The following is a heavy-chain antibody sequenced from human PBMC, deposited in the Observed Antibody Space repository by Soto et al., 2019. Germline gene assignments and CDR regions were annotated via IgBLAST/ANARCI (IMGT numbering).Heavy chain of an antibody. Sequence: QVQLQESGPGLVKPSGTLSLTCAVSGDSISSDKWWSWVRQPPGKGLEWIGEIHHSGNSNYNPSLKSRVIISVDMSKNQFSLNLSSVTDADTAVYYCARGERQQQRHYWGQGTLVTVSS. CDR3: ARGERQQQRHY. CDR1: GDSISSDKW. J-gene: IGHJ4*02. CDR2: IHHSGNS. V-gene: IGHV4-4*02. D-gene: IGHD6-25*01.